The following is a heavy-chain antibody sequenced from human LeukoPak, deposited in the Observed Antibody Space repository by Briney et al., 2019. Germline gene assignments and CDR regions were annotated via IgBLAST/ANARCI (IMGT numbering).Heavy chain of an antibody. CDR2: IAHHGNNK. CDR1: GSTFSSSA. Sequence: GGSLRLSCGASGSTFSSSAMHWVRQGPGKGLEWVAYIAHHGNNKYYADSVKGRFTISRDNSKGSLYLQMNSLSADDAAVYYCAKDGSWSCTDWGQGTLVRVSS. CDR3: AKDGSWSCTD. V-gene: IGHV3-30*02. D-gene: IGHD2-8*02. J-gene: IGHJ4*02.